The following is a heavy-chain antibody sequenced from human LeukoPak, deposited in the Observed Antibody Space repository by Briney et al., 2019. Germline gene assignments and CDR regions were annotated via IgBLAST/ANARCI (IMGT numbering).Heavy chain of an antibody. J-gene: IGHJ4*02. CDR3: ARVAYGDYFYV. CDR2: INPSGGST. V-gene: IGHV1-46*01. Sequence: ASVKVSCKASGYTFTSYYMHWVRQAPGQGLEWMGVINPSGGSTTYAQNSQDRVTMTRDTSTSTVYMELSSLRSEDTAVYYCARVAYGDYFYVWGQGTLVTVSS. D-gene: IGHD3-10*01. CDR1: GYTFTSYY.